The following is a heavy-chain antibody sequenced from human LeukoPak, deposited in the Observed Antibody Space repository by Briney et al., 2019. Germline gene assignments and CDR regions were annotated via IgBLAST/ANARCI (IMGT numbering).Heavy chain of an antibody. D-gene: IGHD6-13*01. CDR1: GYTFTGYY. J-gene: IGHJ6*03. CDR2: INPNSGGT. CDR3: ARDLALFLQPKTYSSSWQSIWDYYYYYMDV. V-gene: IGHV1-2*02. Sequence: ASVKVSCKASGYTFTGYYMHWVRQAPGQGLEWMGWINPNSGGTNYAQTFQGRVTMTRDTSISTAYMELSRLRSDDTAVYYCARDLALFLQPKTYSSSWQSIWDYYYYYMDVWGKGTTVTVSS.